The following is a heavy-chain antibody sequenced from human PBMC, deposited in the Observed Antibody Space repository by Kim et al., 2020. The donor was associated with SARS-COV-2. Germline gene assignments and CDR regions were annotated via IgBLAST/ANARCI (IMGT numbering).Heavy chain of an antibody. V-gene: IGHV3-53*01. J-gene: IGHJ5*02. CDR3: ARVAYITIVRGAGYNWFDP. D-gene: IGHD3-10*01. CDR2: IYSGGST. Sequence: GGSLRLSCAASGFTVSSNYMSWVRQAPGKGLEWVSVIYSGGSTYYADSVKGRFTISRDNSKNTLYLQMNSRRAEDTAVYYCARVAYITIVRGAGYNWFDPWGQGTLVTVSS. CDR1: GFTVSSNY.